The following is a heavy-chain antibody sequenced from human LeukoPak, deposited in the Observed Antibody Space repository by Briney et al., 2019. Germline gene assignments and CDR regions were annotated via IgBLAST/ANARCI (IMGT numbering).Heavy chain of an antibody. CDR2: IRYDGSNK. CDR3: AKDMYEGGITGTTFLAFDI. CDR1: GFTFSSYG. D-gene: IGHD1-20*01. V-gene: IGHV3-30*02. J-gene: IGHJ3*02. Sequence: PGGSLRLSCAASGFTFSSYGMHWVRQAPGKGLEWVAFIRYDGSNKYYADSVKGRFTISRDNSKNSLYLQMNSLRAEDMALYYCAKDMYEGGITGTTFLAFDIWGQGTMVTVSS.